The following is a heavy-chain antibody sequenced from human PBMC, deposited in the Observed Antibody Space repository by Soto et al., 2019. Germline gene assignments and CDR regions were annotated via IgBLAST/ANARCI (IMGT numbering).Heavy chain of an antibody. CDR3: ARGGVSRGAFDI. V-gene: IGHV1-8*01. Sequence: QVHLVQSGAEVKKPGASVKVSCKASGYTFTSYDINWVRQAAGQGLEWMGWMNPSSGNKAYAQTFQGRVTMTRDTSISTAYLELTSLTSEDTAAYYCARGGVSRGAFDIWGQGTMVTVTS. D-gene: IGHD3-10*01. CDR2: MNPSSGNK. J-gene: IGHJ3*02. CDR1: GYTFTSYD.